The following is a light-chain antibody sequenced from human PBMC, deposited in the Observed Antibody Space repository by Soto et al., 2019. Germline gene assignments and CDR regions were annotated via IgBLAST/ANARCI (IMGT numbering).Light chain of an antibody. J-gene: IGKJ3*01. CDR2: DAS. CDR1: QSVSRC. CDR3: QQRSNWLFT. V-gene: IGKV3-11*01. Sequence: EIELTQSPATLSLSPGERATLSCRASQSVSRCLAWYQQKLGQAPRLLIYDASNRATGIPARFSGSGSGTDFTLTISSLEPEDFAVYYCQQRSNWLFTFGPGTKGDIK.